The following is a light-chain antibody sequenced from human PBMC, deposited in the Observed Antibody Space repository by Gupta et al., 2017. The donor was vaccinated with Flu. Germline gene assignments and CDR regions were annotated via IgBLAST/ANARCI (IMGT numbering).Light chain of an antibody. CDR3: QQYGSAPFT. CDR1: QSVSSRS. J-gene: IGKJ4*01. V-gene: IGKV3-20*01. CDR2: GAS. Sequence: EIVLTQSPGTLSLSSGEGATLYCRASQSVSSRSLAWYQQKPGQAPRLLINGASNRATGIPDRFSGSGSGTYFTLTINRLEPEDFAVFYCQQYGSAPFTFGGGTKVEIK.